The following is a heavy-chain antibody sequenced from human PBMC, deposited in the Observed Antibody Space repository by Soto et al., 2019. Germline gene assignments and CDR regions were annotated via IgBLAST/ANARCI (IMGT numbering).Heavy chain of an antibody. Sequence: QVQLQESGPGLVKPTETLSLTCTVSGGSISSYDWSWMRQPPGKGLEWIGYISHSGGTNYNPSLKSRVTTSVDTSKNQFSLRLSSVTAAYTPVYYCARHGGITLVRGVLTAFDVWGPGTTVTVSS. J-gene: IGHJ3*01. CDR2: ISHSGGT. D-gene: IGHD3-10*01. CDR3: ARHGGITLVRGVLTAFDV. V-gene: IGHV4-59*08. CDR1: GGSISSYD.